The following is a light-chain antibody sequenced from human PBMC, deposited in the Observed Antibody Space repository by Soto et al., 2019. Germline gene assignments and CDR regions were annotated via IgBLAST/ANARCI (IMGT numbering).Light chain of an antibody. J-gene: IGKJ3*01. Sequence: DSQMTQSPSSLSASLGDTVTITCRPSQSVTTYLNWYQQKPGKVPKLLIYDASMLQSGVPSRFSGSGSGTEFTLTISSLQLEDFATYYCQQGYTMPHTFGPGTKVEIK. CDR1: QSVTTY. CDR3: QQGYTMPHT. CDR2: DAS. V-gene: IGKV1-39*01.